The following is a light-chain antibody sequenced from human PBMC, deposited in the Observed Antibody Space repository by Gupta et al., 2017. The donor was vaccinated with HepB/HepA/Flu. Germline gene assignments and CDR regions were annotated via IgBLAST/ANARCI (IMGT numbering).Light chain of an antibody. V-gene: IGLV1-40*01. J-gene: IGLJ3*02. CDR1: SSNIGAGYD. CDR3: QSYDSSLSKV. CDR2: GNS. Sequence: HSVLTPPHSVSGALGQRVTISCTGSSSNIGAGYDVPWYQQLPGTAPKLLIYGNSNRPSGVPDRFSGSKSGTSASLAITGLQAEDEADYYCQSYDSSLSKVFGGGTKLTVL.